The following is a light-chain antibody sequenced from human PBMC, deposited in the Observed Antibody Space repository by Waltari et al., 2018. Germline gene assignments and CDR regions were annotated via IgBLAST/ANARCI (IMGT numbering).Light chain of an antibody. CDR2: DDG. Sequence: SYELTQPPSVSVAPGQTARITCDGDKPGQAPVLVVYDDGDRPAGIPERFSGSNSGNTAALTISRVDAGDEAEYYCQVWDSGSDHYVFGTVTKVTVL. J-gene: IGLJ1*01. V-gene: IGLV3-21*02. CDR3: QVWDSGSDHYV. CDR1: K.